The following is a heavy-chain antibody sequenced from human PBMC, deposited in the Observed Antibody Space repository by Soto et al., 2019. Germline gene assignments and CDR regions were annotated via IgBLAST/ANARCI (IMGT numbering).Heavy chain of an antibody. V-gene: IGHV3-15*07. D-gene: IGHD4-17*01. J-gene: IGHJ5*01. CDR2: IKSKIDGGTV. CDR3: FSVWNDNGVHVAS. Sequence: EVQLVESGGGLVKPGGSLRLYCAGSGFIFSHAWMNWVRQPPGKGLEWVGRIKSKIDGGTVDYSEPVKGRFTLTRDDSKNSVYLEMNSLRTEDTALYYCFSVWNDNGVHVASWGQGTLVTVSS. CDR1: GFIFSHAW.